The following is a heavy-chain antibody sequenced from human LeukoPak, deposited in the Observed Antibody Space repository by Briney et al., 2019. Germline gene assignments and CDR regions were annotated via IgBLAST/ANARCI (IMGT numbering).Heavy chain of an antibody. J-gene: IGHJ4*02. V-gene: IGHV1-46*01. Sequence: ASVKVSCKASGYTFTSYYMHWVRQAPGQGLEWMGIINPSGGSTSYAQKFQGRVTMTRDTSTSTVYMELSSLRSEDTAVYYCARDPPNCSSTSCYPSYYFDYWGQGTLVTVSS. CDR3: ARDPPNCSSTSCYPSYYFDY. CDR1: GYTFTSYY. D-gene: IGHD2-2*01. CDR2: INPSGGST.